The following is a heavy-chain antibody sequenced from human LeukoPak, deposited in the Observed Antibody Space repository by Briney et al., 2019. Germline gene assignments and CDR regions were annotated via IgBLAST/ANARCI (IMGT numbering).Heavy chain of an antibody. V-gene: IGHV4-38-2*02. D-gene: IGHD2-2*01. CDR2: INHSGIT. CDR1: SYSITSSYSSTSSYY. CDR3: ARDVPSGHFDY. J-gene: IGHJ4*02. Sequence: SETLSLNCDVSSYSITSSYSSTSSYYWGWIRQPPGKGLEWIGSINHSGITFYNPSLKSRVTISVDTSKNQFSLKLTSVTAADTAFYYCARDVPSGHFDYWGQGALVTVSS.